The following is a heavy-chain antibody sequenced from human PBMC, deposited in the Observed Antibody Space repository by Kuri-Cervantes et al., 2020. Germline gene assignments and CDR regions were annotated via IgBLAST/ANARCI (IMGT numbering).Heavy chain of an antibody. J-gene: IGHJ6*03. CDR1: GGSFSGYY. D-gene: IGHD6-13*01. CDR3: ARGQQLDLYYCCIDV. V-gene: IGHV4-34*11. CDR2: IYYSEST. Sequence: SETLSLTCAVYGGSFSGYYWSWIRQPPGKGLEWVGSIYYSESTFYNPSLKCRVTISIDASKNQFSLKLSAVAVSDTAVYCCARGQQLDLYYCCIDVWGKGTPVTVSS.